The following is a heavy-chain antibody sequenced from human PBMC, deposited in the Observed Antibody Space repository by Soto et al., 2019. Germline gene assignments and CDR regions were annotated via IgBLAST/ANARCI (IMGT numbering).Heavy chain of an antibody. Sequence: EVQLVESGGGLVQPGGSLRLSCAASGFTVSSNYMSWVRQAPGKGLEWVSVIYSGGSTYYADSVKGRFTISRDNSKNTLYLQMNSLRAEDTAVYYCARVPIAVAGTWWFDPWGQGTLVTVSS. J-gene: IGHJ5*02. CDR2: IYSGGST. CDR3: ARVPIAVAGTWWFDP. CDR1: GFTVSSNY. D-gene: IGHD6-19*01. V-gene: IGHV3-66*01.